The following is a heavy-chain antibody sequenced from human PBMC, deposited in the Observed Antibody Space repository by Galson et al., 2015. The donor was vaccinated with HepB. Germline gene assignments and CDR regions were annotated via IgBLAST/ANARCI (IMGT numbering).Heavy chain of an antibody. CDR1: GYTFTSYA. CDR3: ARDLRGLGYCSSTSCSRGFDP. J-gene: IGHJ5*02. CDR2: INAGNGNT. V-gene: IGHV1-3*01. D-gene: IGHD2-2*01. Sequence: SVKVSCKASGYTFTSYAMHWVRQAPGQRLEWMGWINAGNGNTKYSQKFQGRVTITRDTSASTAYMELSSLRSEDTAVYYCARDLRGLGYCSSTSCSRGFDPWGQGTLVTVSS.